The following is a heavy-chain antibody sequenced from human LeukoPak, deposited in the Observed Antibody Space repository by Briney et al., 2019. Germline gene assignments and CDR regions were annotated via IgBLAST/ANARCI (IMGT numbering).Heavy chain of an antibody. D-gene: IGHD1-20*01. CDR1: GFTFSSYG. J-gene: IGHJ4*02. CDR2: IWYDGSNK. CDR3: ARRGNWHFDY. Sequence: GRSLRLSCAASGFTFSSYGMHCVRQAPGKGLEWVAVIWYDGSNKYYADSVKGRFTISRDNSKNTLYLQMNSLRAEDTAVYYCARRGNWHFDYWGQGTLVTVSS. V-gene: IGHV3-33*01.